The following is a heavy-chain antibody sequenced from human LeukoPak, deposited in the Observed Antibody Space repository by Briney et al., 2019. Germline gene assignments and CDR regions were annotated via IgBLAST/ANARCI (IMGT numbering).Heavy chain of an antibody. Sequence: SETPSLTCAVYGGSFSGYYWSWIRQPPGKGLEWIGEINHSGSTNYNPSLKSRVTISVDTSKNQFSLKLSSATAADTAVYYCARGGGVRTGSGWRPGNWFDPWGQGTLVIVSS. J-gene: IGHJ5*02. D-gene: IGHD6-19*01. CDR2: INHSGST. CDR1: GGSFSGYY. CDR3: ARGGGVRTGSGWRPGNWFDP. V-gene: IGHV4-34*01.